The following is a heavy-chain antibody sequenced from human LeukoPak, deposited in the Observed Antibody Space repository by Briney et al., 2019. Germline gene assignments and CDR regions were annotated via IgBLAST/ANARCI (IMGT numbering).Heavy chain of an antibody. Sequence: PGGSLRLSCAASGFTLSSYSMNWVRQAPGKGLEWVSSISSSSCYIYYADSVKGRFTISRDNSKNTLYLQMNSLRAEDTAVYYCAKGSYCGGDCYLLIDDWGQGTLVTVSS. CDR1: GFTLSSYS. J-gene: IGHJ4*02. D-gene: IGHD2-21*02. V-gene: IGHV3-21*01. CDR3: AKGSYCGGDCYLLIDD. CDR2: ISSSSCYI.